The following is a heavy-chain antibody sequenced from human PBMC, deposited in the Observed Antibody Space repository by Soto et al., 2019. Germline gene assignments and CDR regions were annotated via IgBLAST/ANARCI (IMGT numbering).Heavy chain of an antibody. CDR2: IYYSGST. CDR1: GGSISSSSYY. V-gene: IGHV4-39*03. D-gene: IGHD1-1*01. J-gene: IGHJ4*02. CDR3: TTGMGYNPGFDY. Sequence: SETLSLTCTVSGGSISSSSYYWGWIRQPPGKGLEWIGSIYYSGSTYYNPSLKSRVTISVDTSKNQFSLKLSSVTAADTAVYYCTTGMGYNPGFDYWGQGTLVTVSS.